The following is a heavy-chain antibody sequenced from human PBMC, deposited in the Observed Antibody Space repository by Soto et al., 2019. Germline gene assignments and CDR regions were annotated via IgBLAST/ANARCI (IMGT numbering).Heavy chain of an antibody. CDR2: ISGSGGST. Sequence: GGSLRLSCAASRFTFISYAMSWVLQAPGKGLEWVSAISGSGGSTYYADSVKGRFTISRDNSKNTLYLQMNSLRAEDTAVYYCAKDLTVALDAFDIWGQGTMVTVSS. D-gene: IGHD4-17*01. CDR3: AKDLTVALDAFDI. CDR1: RFTFISYA. J-gene: IGHJ3*02. V-gene: IGHV3-23*01.